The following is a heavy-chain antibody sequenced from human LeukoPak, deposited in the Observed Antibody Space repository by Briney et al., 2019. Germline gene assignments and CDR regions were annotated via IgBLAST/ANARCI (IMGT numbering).Heavy chain of an antibody. CDR2: IYSGGST. CDR1: GFTVSSNY. D-gene: IGHD6-19*01. V-gene: IGHV3-66*01. Sequence: GGSLRLSCAASGFTVSSNYMSWVRQAPGKGLEWVSVIYSGGSTYYADSVKGSFTISRDNSKNTLYLQMNSLRAEDTAVYYCASSSGWTPNYRDYWGQGTLVTVSS. J-gene: IGHJ4*02. CDR3: ASSSGWTPNYRDY.